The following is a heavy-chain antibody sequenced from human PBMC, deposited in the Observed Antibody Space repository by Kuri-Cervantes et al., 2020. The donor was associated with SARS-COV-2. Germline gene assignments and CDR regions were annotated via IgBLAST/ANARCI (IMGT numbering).Heavy chain of an antibody. D-gene: IGHD3-22*01. V-gene: IGHV1-3*01. CDR2: INAGNGNT. CDR1: GYCFHNYA. J-gene: IGHJ3*02. CDR3: ARVFPTYYYDSSGSDAFDI. Sequence: ASDTVSCKPSGYCFHNYAMHWVRHAPGQRLEWMGWINAGNGNTKDSQKFQGRVTITRDTSASTAYMELSSLRSEDTAVYYCARVFPTYYYDSSGSDAFDIWGQGTMVTVSS.